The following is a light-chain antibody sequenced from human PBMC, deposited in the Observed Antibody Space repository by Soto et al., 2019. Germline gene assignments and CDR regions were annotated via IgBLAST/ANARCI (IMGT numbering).Light chain of an antibody. J-gene: IGKJ1*01. CDR2: AAS. V-gene: IGKV1-6*02. CDR1: QGIRND. CDR3: LQDYNYPRT. Sequence: ALPMTQSPSSLSASVGDRITITCRASQGIRNDLAWYQQKPGRAPSLLIYAASTLQTGVPSRFRGSGSGTDFPLTISSLQPGDIATYYCLQDYNYPRTFGQGTKVEIK.